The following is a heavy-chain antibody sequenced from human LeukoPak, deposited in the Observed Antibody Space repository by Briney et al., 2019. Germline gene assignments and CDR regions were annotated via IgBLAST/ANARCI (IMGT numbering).Heavy chain of an antibody. J-gene: IGHJ6*03. CDR3: ARSTPNDYYYYYMDV. V-gene: IGHV1-18*01. Sequence: ASVKVSCTASGYTFTSNGISWVRQAPGQGLEWMGWISAYNGNTNYAQNLQGRVTMTTDTSTSTAYMELRSLRSDDTAVYYCARSTPNDYYYYYMDVWGKGTTVTISS. CDR2: ISAYNGNT. CDR1: GYTFTSNG.